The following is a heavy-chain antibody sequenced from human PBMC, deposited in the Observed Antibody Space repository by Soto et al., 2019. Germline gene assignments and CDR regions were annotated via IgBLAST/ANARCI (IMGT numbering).Heavy chain of an antibody. CDR1: GFTFDDYA. CDR3: AKTISILVPDAFDI. CDR2: ISWNSGSI. D-gene: IGHD6-6*01. J-gene: IGHJ3*02. Sequence: EVQLVESGGGLVQPGRSLRLSCAASGFTFDDYAMHWVRQAPGKGLEWVSGISWNSGSIGYADSVKGRFTISRANAKNSLYLQMNSLRAEDTALYYCAKTISILVPDAFDIWGQGTMVTVPS. V-gene: IGHV3-9*01.